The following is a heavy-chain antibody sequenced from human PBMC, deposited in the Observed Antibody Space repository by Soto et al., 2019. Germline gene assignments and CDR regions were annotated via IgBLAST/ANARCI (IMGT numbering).Heavy chain of an antibody. CDR2: ISYDGSNK. J-gene: IGHJ4*02. V-gene: IGHV3-30*18. CDR3: AKDTRIISSGPIDY. D-gene: IGHD3-22*01. Sequence: PGGSLRLSCAASGFTFSSYGMHWVRQAPGKGLEWVAVISYDGSNKYYADSVKGRFTISRDNSKNTLYLQMNSLRAEDTAVYYCAKDTRIISSGPIDYWGQGTLVTVSS. CDR1: GFTFSSYG.